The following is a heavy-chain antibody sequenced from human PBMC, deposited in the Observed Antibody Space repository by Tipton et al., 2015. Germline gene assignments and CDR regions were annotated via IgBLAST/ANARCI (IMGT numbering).Heavy chain of an antibody. V-gene: IGHV3-74*01. J-gene: IGHJ6*02. CDR1: GFTFSNHW. CDR3: AKGDNVFRYGRRMDV. D-gene: IGHD1-14*01. Sequence: SLRLSCAASGFTFSNHWMHWVRQAPGKGLVWLSHINTDGSMTSYAHSVKGRFTISRDNANNTLYLQVNSLRDEDTAVYYCAKGDNVFRYGRRMDVWGQGTTVTVSS. CDR2: INTDGSMT.